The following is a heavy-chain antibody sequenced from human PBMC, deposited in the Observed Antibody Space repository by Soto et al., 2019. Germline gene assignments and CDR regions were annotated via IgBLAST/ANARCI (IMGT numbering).Heavy chain of an antibody. CDR2: IHHSGST. CDR1: GGSISRSYW. CDR3: ARDTNQWESLGHGMDV. D-gene: IGHD1-26*01. J-gene: IGHJ6*02. V-gene: IGHV4-4*02. Sequence: RSLTCAVSGGSISRSYWWSWVRQFPGKGLEWIGEIHHSGSTNYNPSLKSRVIMSVDKSKNQFSLELTSVTGADTADYYCARDTNQWESLGHGMDVWGQGTTVTVSS.